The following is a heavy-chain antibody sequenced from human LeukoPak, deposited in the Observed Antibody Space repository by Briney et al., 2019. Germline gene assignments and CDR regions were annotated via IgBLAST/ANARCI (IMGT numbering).Heavy chain of an antibody. CDR2: INHSGST. V-gene: IGHV4-34*01. D-gene: IGHD6-13*01. CDR1: GGSFSGYY. J-gene: IGHJ5*02. Sequence: SETLPLTCAVYGGSFSGYYWSWLRQPPGKGLEWIGEINHSGSTNYNPSLKSRVTISVDTSKNQFSLKLSSVTAADTAVYYCARGPRIAAARGFDPWGQGTLVTVSS. CDR3: ARGPRIAAARGFDP.